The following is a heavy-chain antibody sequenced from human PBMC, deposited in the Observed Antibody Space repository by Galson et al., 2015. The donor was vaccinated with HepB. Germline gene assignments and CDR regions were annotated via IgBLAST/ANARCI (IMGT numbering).Heavy chain of an antibody. V-gene: IGHV3-15*01. CDR3: TTKEEDVVATTHLHY. CDR2: IKSETDGGTT. D-gene: IGHD5-12*01. CDR1: GFILSNAW. Sequence: SLRLSCAASGFILSNAWMNWVRHAQGKGLEWVGRIKSETDGGTTDYAAPVKGRFTISRDDSKNTLYLQMHSLKTEDTAVYYCTTKEEDVVATTHLHYWGQGTLVTVSS. J-gene: IGHJ4*02.